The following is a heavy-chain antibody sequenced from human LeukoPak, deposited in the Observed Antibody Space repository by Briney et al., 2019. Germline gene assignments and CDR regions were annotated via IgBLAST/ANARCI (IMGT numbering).Heavy chain of an antibody. CDR3: AKDGKFGGGSPGDVFDI. D-gene: IGHD3-16*01. Sequence: GESLRLSCAASGFAFSTFAMSWVRQAPGKGLEWVSVISGGGGITFYADYVKGRFTISRDNSRNTLYLQMSSLRAEDTAVYYCAKDGKFGGGSPGDVFDIWGQGTMVTVSS. CDR1: GFAFSTFA. V-gene: IGHV3-23*01. J-gene: IGHJ3*02. CDR2: ISGGGGIT.